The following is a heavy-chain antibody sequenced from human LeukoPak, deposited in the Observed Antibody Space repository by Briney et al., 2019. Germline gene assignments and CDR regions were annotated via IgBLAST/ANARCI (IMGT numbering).Heavy chain of an antibody. CDR2: IIPIFGTA. V-gene: IGHV1-69*13. D-gene: IGHD6-13*01. J-gene: IGHJ3*02. Sequence: GASVNVSCKASGGTFSSYAISWVRQAPGQGLEWMGGIIPIFGTANYAQKFQGRVTITADESTSTAYVELSSLRSEDTAVYYCARVPGGTQSSIWGQGTMVTVSS. CDR3: ARVPGGTQSSI. CDR1: GGTFSSYA.